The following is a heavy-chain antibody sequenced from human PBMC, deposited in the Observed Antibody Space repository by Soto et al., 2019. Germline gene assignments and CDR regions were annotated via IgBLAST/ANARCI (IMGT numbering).Heavy chain of an antibody. D-gene: IGHD3-9*01. V-gene: IGHV4-38-2*01. CDR2: IHHSGST. Sequence: PSETLSLTCVVAGYSISSNSYWGWIRQTPGKGLEWMGSIHHSGSTYYSPSLKSRVSMSIDTSKNQLSLKLTLVTAADTAVYYCGTSKIFDILTGFTSSGMDVWGQGTTVTVSS. J-gene: IGHJ6*01. CDR1: GYSISSNSY. CDR3: GTSKIFDILTGFTSSGMDV.